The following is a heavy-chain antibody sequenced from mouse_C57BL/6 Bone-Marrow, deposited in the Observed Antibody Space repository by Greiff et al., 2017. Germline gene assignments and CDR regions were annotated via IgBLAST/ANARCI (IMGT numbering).Heavy chain of an antibody. CDR3: SRDYDGSSWYFEV. CDR1: GYTFTDYY. V-gene: IGHV1-26*01. D-gene: IGHD1-1*01. J-gene: IGHJ1*03. CDR2: INPNNGGT. Sequence: VQLQQSGPELVKPGASVKISCKASGYTFTDYYMNWVKQSHGESLEWIGDINPNNGGTSSNQKFKGKATLTVDKSSSTAYMELRSLTSEDSAVYVGSRDYDGSSWYFEVWGTGTTVTVAS.